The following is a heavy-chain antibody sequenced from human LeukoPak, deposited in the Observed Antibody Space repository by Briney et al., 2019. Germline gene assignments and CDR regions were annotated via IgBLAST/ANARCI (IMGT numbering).Heavy chain of an antibody. CDR2: VSFGSSYI. CDR1: GFTFRDYT. V-gene: IGHV3-21*01. J-gene: IGHJ5*02. CDR3: ARASTEYAVTDGFDT. Sequence: GGSLILSCAASGFTFRDYTMNWVRQSPGKGLQWVSYVSFGSSYISYADSLKGRFTISRDDAKSSVYLEMTSLRAEDTAVYYCARASTEYAVTDGFDTWGPGTMVTVSS. D-gene: IGHD4-17*01.